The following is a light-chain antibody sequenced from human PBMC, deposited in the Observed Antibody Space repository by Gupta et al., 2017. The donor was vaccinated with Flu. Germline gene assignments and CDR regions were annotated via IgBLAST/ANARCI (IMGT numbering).Light chain of an antibody. CDR2: EVS. J-gene: IGLJ3*02. CDR3: AAYTTNYTWV. CDR1: SSDVGGYNY. Sequence: SALTPPASVSASPGPSITISCTGPSSDVGGYNYVSWYQHHPGKAPNLMIYEVSRRTAVVASRFSGSKAGNTASLTISGLQEEDADDYFCAAYTTNYTWVFGGGTKLTVL. V-gene: IGLV2-14*01.